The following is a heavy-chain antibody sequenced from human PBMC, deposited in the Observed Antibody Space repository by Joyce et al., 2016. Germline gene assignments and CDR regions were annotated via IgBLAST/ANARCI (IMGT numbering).Heavy chain of an antibody. CDR2: ISRDNTYI. V-gene: IGHV3-21*01. Sequence: EVQLVESGGGLVKPGESLRLSCTDSGFILSSYSMTWVRQAPGKGLECVSSISRDNTYIFHADSVKGRFTISRDNARNSLYLQMNSLRAEDTAVYYCARDVLTTVTKAYGYWGQGTLVAVSS. CDR3: ARDVLTTVTKAYGY. J-gene: IGHJ4*02. CDR1: GFILSSYS. D-gene: IGHD4-11*01.